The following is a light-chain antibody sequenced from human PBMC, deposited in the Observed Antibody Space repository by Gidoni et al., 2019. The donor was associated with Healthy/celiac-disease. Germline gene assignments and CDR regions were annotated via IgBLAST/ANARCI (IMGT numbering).Light chain of an antibody. J-gene: IGKJ1*01. CDR3: QQYGSSPPT. CDR2: GAS. V-gene: IGKV3-20*01. Sequence: ECVLTQSPGTLSLSPGERATLSCRASQSVSSSYLAWYQQKPGQAPRLLIYGASSRATGIPDRFSGSGSGTDFTLTISRLEPEDFAVYYCQQYGSSPPTFGQGTKVEIK. CDR1: QSVSSSY.